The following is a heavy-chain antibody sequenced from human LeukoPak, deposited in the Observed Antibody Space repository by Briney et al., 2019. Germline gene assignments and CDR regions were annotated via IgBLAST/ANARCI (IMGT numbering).Heavy chain of an antibody. D-gene: IGHD5-18*01. J-gene: IGHJ6*03. V-gene: IGHV1-8*01. CDR1: GYTFTSYD. Sequence: ASVKVSCKASGYTFTSYDINWVRQATGQGLGWMGWMNPNSGNTGYAQKFQGRVTMTRNTSISTAYMELSSLRSEDTAVYYCARGKKNRYSYGPRLLYYYMDVWGKGTTVTISS. CDR3: ARGKKNRYSYGPRLLYYYMDV. CDR2: MNPNSGNT.